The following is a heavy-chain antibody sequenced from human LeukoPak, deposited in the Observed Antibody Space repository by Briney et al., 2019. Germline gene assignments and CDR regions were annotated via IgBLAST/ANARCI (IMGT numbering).Heavy chain of an antibody. CDR1: GFTFSSYG. V-gene: IGHV3-30*03. Sequence: GRSLRFSCAASGFTFSSYGMHWVRQAPGKGLEWVAVISYDGSNKYYADSVKGRFTISRDNSKNTLYLQMNSLRAEDTAVYYCASKDDSGWYNNWFDPWGQGTLVTVSS. D-gene: IGHD6-19*01. J-gene: IGHJ5*02. CDR2: ISYDGSNK. CDR3: ASKDDSGWYNNWFDP.